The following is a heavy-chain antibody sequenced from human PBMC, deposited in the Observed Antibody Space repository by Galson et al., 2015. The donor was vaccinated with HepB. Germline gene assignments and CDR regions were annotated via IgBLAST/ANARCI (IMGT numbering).Heavy chain of an antibody. D-gene: IGHD2-15*01. V-gene: IGHV5-51*01. CDR3: ARLGDIVVVNWESGYYGMDV. CDR1: GYSFTSYW. Sequence: QSGAEVKKPGESLKISCKGSGYSFTSYWIGWVRQMPGKGLEWMGIIYPGDSDTRYSPSFQGQVTISADKSISTAYLQWSSLKASDTAMYYCARLGDIVVVNWESGYYGMDVWGQGTTVTVSS. J-gene: IGHJ6*02. CDR2: IYPGDSDT.